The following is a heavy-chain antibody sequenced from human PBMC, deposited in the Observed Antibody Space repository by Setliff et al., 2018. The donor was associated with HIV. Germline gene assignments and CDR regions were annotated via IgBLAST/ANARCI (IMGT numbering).Heavy chain of an antibody. V-gene: IGHV4-34*01. CDR3: ARQDSTDWYRKPFDS. J-gene: IGHJ4*02. CDR2: INHSGSS. Sequence: SETLSLTCAVYGGSFSGYYWSWIRQPPGKGLEWIGEINHSGSSNYNPSLKSRVTISVDTSKNQFSLKLSSVTAADTAVYYCARQDSTDWYRKPFDSWGQGNLVTVSS. D-gene: IGHD3-22*01. CDR1: GGSFSGYY.